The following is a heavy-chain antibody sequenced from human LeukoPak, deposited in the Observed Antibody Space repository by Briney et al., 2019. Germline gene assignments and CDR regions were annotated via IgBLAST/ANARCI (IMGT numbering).Heavy chain of an antibody. CDR2: IWYDGSSK. V-gene: IGHV3-33*01. D-gene: IGHD6-13*01. J-gene: IGHJ4*02. Sequence: GGSLRLSCVASGFTFSNYGMHWVRQAPGKGLEWVAVIWYDGSSKYYVDSVKGRFTISRDNSKNTLYLQMSSLRAEDTAVYYCARGIAAAGPVAVDYWGQGTLVTVSS. CDR1: GFTFSNYG. CDR3: ARGIAAAGPVAVDY.